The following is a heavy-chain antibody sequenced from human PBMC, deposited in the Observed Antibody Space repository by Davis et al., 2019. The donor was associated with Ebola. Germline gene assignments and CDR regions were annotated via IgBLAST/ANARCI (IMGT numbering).Heavy chain of an antibody. CDR3: ARDGDTTSHFGRFHH. J-gene: IGHJ1*01. CDR1: GFTFSSNS. V-gene: IGHV3-48*02. D-gene: IGHD2-21*01. CDR2: ISSSSNTI. Sequence: PGGSLRLSCAASGFTFSSNSMKWVRQAPGKGLEWLSYISSSSNTIYYADSVKGRFTISRDSSKNTVHLQMDSLRDDDTAVYFCARDGDTTSHFGRFHHWGQGTVVTVSS.